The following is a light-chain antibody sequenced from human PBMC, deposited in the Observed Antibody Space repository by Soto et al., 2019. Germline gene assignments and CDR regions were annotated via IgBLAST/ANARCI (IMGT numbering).Light chain of an antibody. Sequence: QSVLTQPPSVSAAPGQKVTISCSGSSSNIGNNYVSWYQQLPGTAPKLLIYENNKRPSGIPARFSGSKSGTSATLGITGRQTGDEADYYCGTWDSSLSAHDFVTGTNVTDL. CDR1: SSNIGNNY. J-gene: IGLJ1*01. CDR2: ENN. V-gene: IGLV1-51*02. CDR3: GTWDSSLSAHD.